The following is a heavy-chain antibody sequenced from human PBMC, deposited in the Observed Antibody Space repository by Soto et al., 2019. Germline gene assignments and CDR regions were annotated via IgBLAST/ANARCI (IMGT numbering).Heavy chain of an antibody. J-gene: IGHJ6*02. CDR3: ARWGTYYDFWSGYPYYDMDV. Sequence: PGGSLRLSCAASGFTVSGNYMSWVRQAPGKGLEWVSVIYSGGSTYYADSVKGRFTISRDNSKNTLYLQMNSLRAEDTAVYYCARWGTYYDFWSGYPYYDMDVWGQGTTVTVSS. D-gene: IGHD3-3*01. CDR2: IYSGGST. V-gene: IGHV3-53*01. CDR1: GFTVSGNY.